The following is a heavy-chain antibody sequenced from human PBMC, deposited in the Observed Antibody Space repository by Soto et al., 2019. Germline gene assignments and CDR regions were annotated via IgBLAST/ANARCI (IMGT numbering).Heavy chain of an antibody. CDR2: ISYDGSNK. D-gene: IGHD7-27*01. CDR3: AKDLLGPGRAYGMDV. Sequence: QVQLVEFGGGVVQPGRSLRHSCAASGFTFSSYGMHWVRQAPGKGLEWVAVISYDGSNKYYADSVKGRFTISRDNSKNTLYLQMNSLRAEDTAVYYCAKDLLGPGRAYGMDVWGQGTTVIVSS. J-gene: IGHJ6*02. CDR1: GFTFSSYG. V-gene: IGHV3-30*18.